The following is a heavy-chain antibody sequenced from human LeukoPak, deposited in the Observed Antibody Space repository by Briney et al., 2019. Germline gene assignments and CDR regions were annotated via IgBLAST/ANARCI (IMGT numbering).Heavy chain of an antibody. CDR1: GFTFSSYG. J-gene: IGHJ4*02. V-gene: IGHV3-30*18. CDR3: AKDPDSSSCP. CDR2: ISYDGSNK. D-gene: IGHD6-13*01. Sequence: GGSLRLSCAASGFTFSSYGMHWVRQAPGKGLEWVAVISYDGSNKYYADSVKGRFTIPRDNSKNTLYLQMNSLRAEDTAVYYCAKDPDSSSCPWGQGTLVTVSS.